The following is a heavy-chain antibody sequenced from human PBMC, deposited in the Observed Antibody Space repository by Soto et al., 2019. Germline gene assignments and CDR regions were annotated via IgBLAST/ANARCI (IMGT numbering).Heavy chain of an antibody. CDR3: ARERALYYYDSSGYYGMDV. Sequence: EVQLVESGGGLVQPGGSLRLSCAASGFTFSSYSMNWVRQAPGKGLEWVSYISSSSSTIYYADSVKGRFTISRDNAKNSLYRQMNSLRDEDTAVYYCARERALYYYDSSGYYGMDVWGQGTTVTVSS. D-gene: IGHD3-22*01. CDR1: GFTFSSYS. CDR2: ISSSSSTI. J-gene: IGHJ6*02. V-gene: IGHV3-48*02.